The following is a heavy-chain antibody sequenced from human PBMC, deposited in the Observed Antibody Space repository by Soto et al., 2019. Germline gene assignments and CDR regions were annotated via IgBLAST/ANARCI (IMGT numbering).Heavy chain of an antibody. CDR2: IKSKTDGGTT. Sequence: GGSLRLSCAASGFTFSNAWMNWVRQAPGKGLEWVGRIKSKTDGGTTDYAAPVKGRFTISRDDSKNTLYLQMNSLKTEDTAVYYCTTDNVVVDATTFIDYYYGMDVWGQGTTVTVSS. D-gene: IGHD2-15*01. V-gene: IGHV3-15*07. CDR1: GFTFSNAW. J-gene: IGHJ6*02. CDR3: TTDNVVVDATTFIDYYYGMDV.